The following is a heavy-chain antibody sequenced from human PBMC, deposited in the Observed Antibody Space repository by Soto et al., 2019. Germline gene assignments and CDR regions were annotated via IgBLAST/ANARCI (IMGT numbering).Heavy chain of an antibody. Sequence: QVLLVESGGGVVQPGRSLRLSCAASGFTFSTYGMHWVRQALGKGLEWVAVISNDGSKKYYIDSVKGRFTISRDNSKNTLYLQMNSLRPEDTAVYYCAKGVDSTGYYNFDYWGQGTLVTVSS. CDR3: AKGVDSTGYYNFDY. D-gene: IGHD3-22*01. V-gene: IGHV3-30*18. CDR2: ISNDGSKK. J-gene: IGHJ4*02. CDR1: GFTFSTYG.